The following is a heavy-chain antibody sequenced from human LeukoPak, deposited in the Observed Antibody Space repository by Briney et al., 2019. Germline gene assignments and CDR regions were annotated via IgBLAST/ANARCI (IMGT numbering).Heavy chain of an antibody. Sequence: AGGPLSLSCGASGLTFSRDSMHWVRKASGKGLEWVSSISSSSSYIFYADPVKGRFTISRDNAKISLYLQMNSLRAEDTAVYYCSRYSSGWYEIKYYYYYYGMDVWGQGTTVTVSS. CDR3: SRYSSGWYEIKYYYYYYGMDV. J-gene: IGHJ6*02. D-gene: IGHD6-19*01. CDR1: GLTFSRDS. V-gene: IGHV3-21*01. CDR2: ISSSSSYI.